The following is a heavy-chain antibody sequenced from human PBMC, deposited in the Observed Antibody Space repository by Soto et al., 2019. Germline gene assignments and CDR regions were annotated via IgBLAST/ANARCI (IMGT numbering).Heavy chain of an antibody. V-gene: IGHV1-69*13. Sequence: ASVKVSCKASGGTFSSYAISWVRQAPGQGLEWMGGIIPIFGTANYAQKFQGRVTITADESTSTAYMELSSLRSEDTAVYYCARAGYCSGGSCYYDYWGQGTLVTVSS. CDR3: ARAGYCSGGSCYYDY. J-gene: IGHJ4*02. CDR2: IIPIFGTA. CDR1: GGTFSSYA. D-gene: IGHD2-15*01.